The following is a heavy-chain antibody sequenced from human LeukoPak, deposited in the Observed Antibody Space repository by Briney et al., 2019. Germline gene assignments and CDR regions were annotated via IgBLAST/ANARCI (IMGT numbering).Heavy chain of an antibody. V-gene: IGHV1-8*01. Sequence: ASLKVSCKASGYTFTSYDINWVRQATGQGLEWMGWMNPNSGNTGYAQKFQGRVTMTRNTSISTAYMELSSLRSEDTAVYYCSTYYYDSSGYATGDYWGQGTLVTVSS. D-gene: IGHD3-22*01. CDR1: GYTFTSYD. CDR2: MNPNSGNT. CDR3: STYYYDSSGYATGDY. J-gene: IGHJ4*02.